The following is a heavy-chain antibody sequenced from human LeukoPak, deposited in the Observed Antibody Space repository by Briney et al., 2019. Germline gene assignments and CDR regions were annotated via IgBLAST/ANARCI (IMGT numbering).Heavy chain of an antibody. D-gene: IGHD6-13*01. J-gene: IGHJ3*01. V-gene: IGHV1-2*02. CDR2: INPNSGGT. CDR1: GYTFTGYY. Sequence: GASVTVSYKASGYTFTGYYMHWVRQAPGQGLEWMGWINPNSGGTKYAQKFQGRVTITRDTSISTAYMELSRLRSDDTAVYYCARDPQAAAGMGAFDVWGQGTMVTVSS. CDR3: ARDPQAAAGMGAFDV.